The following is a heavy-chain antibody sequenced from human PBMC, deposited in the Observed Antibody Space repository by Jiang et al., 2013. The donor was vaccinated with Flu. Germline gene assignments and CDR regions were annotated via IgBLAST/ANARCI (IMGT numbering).Heavy chain of an antibody. CDR2: IYYSGST. V-gene: IGHV4-39*01. CDR1: GGSISSSSYY. CDR3: ARRGFEWLRSYYFDY. J-gene: IGHJ4*02. Sequence: ETLSLTCTVSGGSISSSSYYWGWIRQPPGKGLEWIGSIYYSGSTYYNPSLKSRVTISVDTSKNQFSLKLSSVTAADTAVYYCARRGFEWLRSYYFDYWGQGTLVTVSS. D-gene: IGHD5-12*01.